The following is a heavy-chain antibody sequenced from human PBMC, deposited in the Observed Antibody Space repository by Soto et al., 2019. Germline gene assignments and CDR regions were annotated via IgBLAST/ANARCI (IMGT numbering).Heavy chain of an antibody. Sequence: SETLSLTCTVSGGSISSYCWSWIRQPPGKGLEWIGYIYFSGSTNYNPSLKSRVTISVDTSKNQFSLKLSSVTAADTAVYYCARGYKATAILHWGQGTLVTVSS. CDR1: GGSISSYC. J-gene: IGHJ4*02. V-gene: IGHV4-59*01. CDR2: IYFSGST. CDR3: ARGYKATAILH. D-gene: IGHD2-2*02.